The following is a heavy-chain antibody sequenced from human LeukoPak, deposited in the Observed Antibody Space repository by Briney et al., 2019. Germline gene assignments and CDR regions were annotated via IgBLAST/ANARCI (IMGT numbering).Heavy chain of an antibody. CDR3: ASLSSWYLGFSC. CDR2: INSDGSNT. Sequence: HPGRSLRLSCAAAGFTFSNYWMFRVRQAPGKGLVWVSRINSDGSNTNYADAVEGRFIITRDNAKNTLYLQMNSLRAEDTAVYYCASLSSWYLGFSCWGQGTLVTVSS. CDR1: GFTFSNYW. J-gene: IGHJ4*02. V-gene: IGHV3-74*01. D-gene: IGHD6-13*01.